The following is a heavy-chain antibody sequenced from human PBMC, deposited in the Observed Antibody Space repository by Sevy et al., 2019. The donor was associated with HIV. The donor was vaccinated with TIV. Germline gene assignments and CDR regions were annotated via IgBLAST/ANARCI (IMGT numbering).Heavy chain of an antibody. Sequence: GGSLRLSCAASGFIFSTYGIHWVRQAPGKGLEWVAVISYDGSEKYYADSVRGRFTISRDNSKNTLYLQMNSLRVEDTAIYYCAKMQGGSYNYYCMDVWGQGTTVTVSS. CDR1: GFIFSTYG. J-gene: IGHJ6*02. V-gene: IGHV3-30*18. CDR3: AKMQGGSYNYYCMDV. D-gene: IGHD1-26*01. CDR2: ISYDGSEK.